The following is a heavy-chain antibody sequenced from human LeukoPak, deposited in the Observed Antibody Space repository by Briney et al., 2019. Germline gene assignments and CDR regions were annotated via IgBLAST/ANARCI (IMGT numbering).Heavy chain of an antibody. D-gene: IGHD3-9*01. Sequence: GGSLRLSCAASGFTFSIFGMHWVRQAPGKGLEWVAIISFDGSNKYYADSVKGRFTISKDNSKNTLYLQMNSLRAEDTAVYYCAKDLGDILTGYYLDYWGQGTLVTVSS. J-gene: IGHJ4*02. CDR3: AKDLGDILTGYYLDY. CDR1: GFTFSIFG. CDR2: ISFDGSNK. V-gene: IGHV3-30*18.